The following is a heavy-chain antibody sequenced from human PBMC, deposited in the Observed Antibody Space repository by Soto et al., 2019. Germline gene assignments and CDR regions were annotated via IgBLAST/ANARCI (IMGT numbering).Heavy chain of an antibody. CDR2: ISYDGSNK. J-gene: IGHJ4*02. V-gene: IGHV3-30-3*01. CDR1: GFTFSSYA. Sequence: QVQLVESGGGVVQPGRSLRLSCAASGFTFSSYAMHWVRQAPGKGLEWVAVISYDGSNKYYADSVKGRFTISRDNSKNTLYLQMNSLRAEDTAVYYCARDEGGSFDYWGQGTLVTVS. D-gene: IGHD3-16*01. CDR3: ARDEGGSFDY.